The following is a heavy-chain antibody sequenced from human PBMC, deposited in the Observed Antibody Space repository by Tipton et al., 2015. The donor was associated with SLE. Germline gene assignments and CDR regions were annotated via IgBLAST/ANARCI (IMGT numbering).Heavy chain of an antibody. D-gene: IGHD6-19*01. CDR3: ARGREAVAVTGDFDY. CDR2: INHSGST. CDR1: GFTFSSYS. V-gene: IGHV4-34*01. Sequence: LRLSCAASGFTFSSYSMNWVRQAPGKGLEWIGEINHSGSTNYNPSLKSRVTISVDTSKKQFSLKLSSVTAADTAVYYCARGREAVAVTGDFDYWGQGTLVTVSS. J-gene: IGHJ4*02.